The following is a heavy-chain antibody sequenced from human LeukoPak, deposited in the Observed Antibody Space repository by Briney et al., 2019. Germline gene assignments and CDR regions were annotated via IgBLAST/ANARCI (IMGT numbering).Heavy chain of an antibody. CDR2: ISGSGGST. V-gene: IGHV3-23*01. CDR3: AKVRSSGWYYFDY. CDR1: GFTFSSYS. J-gene: IGHJ4*02. D-gene: IGHD6-19*01. Sequence: GGSLRLSCAASGFTFSSYSMNWVRQAPGKGLKWVSAISGSGGSTYYADSVKGRFTISRDNSKNTLYLQMNSLRAEDTAVYYCAKVRSSGWYYFDYWGQGTLVTVSS.